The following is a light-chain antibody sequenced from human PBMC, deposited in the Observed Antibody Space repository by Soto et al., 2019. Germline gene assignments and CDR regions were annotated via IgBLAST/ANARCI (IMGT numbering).Light chain of an antibody. Sequence: QAVVTQPASLSGSPGQSITISCTGTSSDIGAYDYVSWFQQHPGKAPKLMISEVNNRPSGVSNRFSGSKSGNTAYLTISGLQAEDEADYYCCSSAGSSTVIFGGGTKLTVL. V-gene: IGLV2-14*01. CDR3: CSSAGSSTVI. CDR2: EVN. J-gene: IGLJ2*01. CDR1: SSDIGAYDY.